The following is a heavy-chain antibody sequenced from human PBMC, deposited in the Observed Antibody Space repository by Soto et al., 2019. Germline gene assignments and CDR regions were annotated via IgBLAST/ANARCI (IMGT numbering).Heavy chain of an antibody. D-gene: IGHD3-3*01. V-gene: IGHV4-34*01. CDR2: INHSGST. CDR1: GGSFSGCY. CDR3: ARALYYDFWSGYSPFDY. Sequence: SETLSLTCAVYGGSFSGCYWSWIRQPPGKGLEWIGEINHSGSTNYNPSLKSRVTISVDTSKNQFSLKLSSVTAADTAVYYCARALYYDFWSGYSPFDYWGQGTLVTVSS. J-gene: IGHJ4*02.